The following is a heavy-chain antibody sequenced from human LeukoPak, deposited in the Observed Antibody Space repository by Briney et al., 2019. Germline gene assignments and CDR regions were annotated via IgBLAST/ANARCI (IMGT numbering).Heavy chain of an antibody. J-gene: IGHJ4*02. CDR3: AKGVAVAGTWLDY. V-gene: IGHV3-23*01. CDR2: ISGSGGST. CDR1: GFTVSSNY. D-gene: IGHD6-19*01. Sequence: GGSLRLSCAASGFTVSSNYMSWVRQAPGKGLEWVSAISGSGGSTYYADSVKGRFTISRDNSKNTLYLQMNSLRAEDTAVYYCAKGVAVAGTWLDYWGQGTLVTVSS.